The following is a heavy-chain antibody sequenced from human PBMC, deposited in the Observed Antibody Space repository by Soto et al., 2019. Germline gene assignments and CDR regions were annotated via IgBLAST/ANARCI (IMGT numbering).Heavy chain of an antibody. CDR1: GFSFSIYS. CDR3: ARGVTYGFDA. D-gene: IGHD2-21*02. Sequence: EVQLVESGGGLLQAGGSLRLSCEASGFSFSIYSMNWVCQAPGKGLEWVSYMTSDSKTIHYADSVKGRFTIFRDNAKNSLYLQMNSLRVEDTAVYYCARGVTYGFDAWGQGTMVTVSS. CDR2: MTSDSKTI. J-gene: IGHJ3*01. V-gene: IGHV3-48*01.